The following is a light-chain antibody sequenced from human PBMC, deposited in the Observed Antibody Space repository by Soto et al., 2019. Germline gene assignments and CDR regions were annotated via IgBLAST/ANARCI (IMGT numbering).Light chain of an antibody. CDR1: SSNIGAGYD. CDR2: GNN. Sequence: QPVLTQPPSVSGAPGQRVTISCTGSSSNIGAGYDVHWYHQLPGAAPKLLIYGNNNRPSGVPDRFSGSKSGTSASLAITGLQAEDEADYYCQSYDSSLSAPYVFGTGTKVTVL. J-gene: IGLJ1*01. CDR3: QSYDSSLSAPYV. V-gene: IGLV1-40*01.